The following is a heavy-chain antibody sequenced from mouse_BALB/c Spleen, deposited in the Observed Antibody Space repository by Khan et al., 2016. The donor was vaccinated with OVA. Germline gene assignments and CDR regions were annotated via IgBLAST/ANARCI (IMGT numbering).Heavy chain of an antibody. V-gene: IGHV9-3-1*01. CDR3: EWGACSYGRGKNDWFAY. CDR2: INTYTGEP. CDR1: GYIFTNYG. Sequence: QIQLVQSGPELKKPGETVKISCKASGYIFTNYGMNWVKQAPGQGLKWMGWINTYTGEPTYADDFRGRFAFSLETSASTAYLQINNLKNEDTATYFCEWGACSYGRGKNDWFAYWGQGTLVTVSA. J-gene: IGHJ3*01. D-gene: IGHD1-1*01.